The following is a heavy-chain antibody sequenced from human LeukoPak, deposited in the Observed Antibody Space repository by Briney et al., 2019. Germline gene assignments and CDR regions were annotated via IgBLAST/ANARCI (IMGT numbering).Heavy chain of an antibody. J-gene: IGHJ3*02. Sequence: PGGSLRLSCAASGFTFSSYGMHWVRQAPGKGLEWVAVIWYDGSNKYYADSVKGRFTISRDNSKNTLYLQMNSLRAEDTAVYYCARDVTGSLGAFDIWGQGTMVTVSS. D-gene: IGHD7-27*01. V-gene: IGHV3-33*01. CDR1: GFTFSSYG. CDR3: ARDVTGSLGAFDI. CDR2: IWYDGSNK.